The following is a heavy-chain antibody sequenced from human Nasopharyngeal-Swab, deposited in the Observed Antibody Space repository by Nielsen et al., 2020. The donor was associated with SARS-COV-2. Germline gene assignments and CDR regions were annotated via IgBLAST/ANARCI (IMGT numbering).Heavy chain of an antibody. V-gene: IGHV3-30*04. Sequence: GESLKISCAASGFPFSSYAMHWVRQAPGKGLEWVAVISYDGSNKYYADSVKGRFTISRDNSKNTLYLQMNSLRAEDTAVYYCARVQGIVVVQPFDYWGQGTLVTVSS. CDR2: ISYDGSNK. CDR1: GFPFSSYA. CDR3: ARVQGIVVVQPFDY. J-gene: IGHJ4*02. D-gene: IGHD3-22*01.